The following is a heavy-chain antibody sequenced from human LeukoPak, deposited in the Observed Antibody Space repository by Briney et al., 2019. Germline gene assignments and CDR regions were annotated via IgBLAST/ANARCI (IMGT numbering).Heavy chain of an antibody. CDR1: GFTSGDYA. V-gene: IGHV3-49*04. CDR2: IRSKAYGGTT. D-gene: IGHD3-9*01. CDR3: TRGRYDILTGYYNPLFDY. Sequence: GRSLRLSCTASGFTSGDYAMSWVRQAPGKGLEWVGFIRSKAYGGTTEYAASVKGRFTISRDDSKSIAYLQMNSLKTEDTAVYYCTRGRYDILTGYYNPLFDYWGQGTLVTVSS. J-gene: IGHJ4*02.